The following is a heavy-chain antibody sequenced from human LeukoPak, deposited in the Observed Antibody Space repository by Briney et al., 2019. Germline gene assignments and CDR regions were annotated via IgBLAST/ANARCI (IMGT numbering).Heavy chain of an antibody. J-gene: IGHJ4*02. Sequence: GGSLRLSCAASGFTFSSYSMNWVRQAPGKGLEWVSSISSSSSYIYYADSVKGRFTISRDNAKNSLYLQMNSLRAEDTAVYYCARASYCGGDCYPGVYYFDYWGQGTLVTVSS. CDR3: ARASYCGGDCYPGVYYFDY. CDR1: GFTFSSYS. D-gene: IGHD2-21*02. V-gene: IGHV3-21*01. CDR2: ISSSSSYI.